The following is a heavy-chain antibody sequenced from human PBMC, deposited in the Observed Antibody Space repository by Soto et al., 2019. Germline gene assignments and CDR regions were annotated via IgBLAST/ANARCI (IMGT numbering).Heavy chain of an antibody. CDR1: GFTFSSYG. D-gene: IGHD3-9*01. J-gene: IGHJ6*02. CDR2: ISYDGSNK. CDR3: AKDYDILSRYYYYGMDV. Sequence: GGSLRLSCAASGFTFSSYGMHWVRQAPGKGLEWVAVISYDGSNKYYADSVKGRFTTSRDNSKNTLYLQMNSLRAEDTAVYYCAKDYDILSRYYYYGMDVWGQGTTVTVSS. V-gene: IGHV3-30*18.